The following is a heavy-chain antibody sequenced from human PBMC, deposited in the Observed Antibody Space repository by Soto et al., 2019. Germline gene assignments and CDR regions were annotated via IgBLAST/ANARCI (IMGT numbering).Heavy chain of an antibody. D-gene: IGHD2-15*01. CDR1: GFTFKNYW. CDR3: TRDQGHYSNYAVY. V-gene: IGHV3-7*01. CDR2: IKADGSEK. J-gene: IGHJ4*02. Sequence: EVQLVESGGGLVQPGGSLRLSCAASGFTFKNYWMSWVRQAPGKGLEWVANIKADGSEKYYADSVKGRFTITRDDDENSLDLQRNRMRAEDTAVYYYTRDQGHYSNYAVYWARGTLVSVSS.